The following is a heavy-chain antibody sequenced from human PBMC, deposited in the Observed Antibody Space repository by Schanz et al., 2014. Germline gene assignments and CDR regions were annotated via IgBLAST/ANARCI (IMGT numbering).Heavy chain of an antibody. Sequence: EVQLVESGGGLVQPGGSLRLSCAASGFTVSSNYMSWVRQAPGRGLEWVSSISPSSSYIYYADSVKGRFTISRDNAKNSLYLQMNSLRAEDTAVYYCARDLNRCGGDCYSGWGQGTLVTVSS. CDR1: GFTVSSNY. V-gene: IGHV3-21*01. CDR2: ISPSSSYI. J-gene: IGHJ4*02. D-gene: IGHD2-21*02. CDR3: ARDLNRCGGDCYSG.